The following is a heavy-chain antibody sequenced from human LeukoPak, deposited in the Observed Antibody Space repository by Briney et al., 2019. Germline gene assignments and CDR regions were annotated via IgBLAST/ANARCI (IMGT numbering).Heavy chain of an antibody. J-gene: IGHJ4*02. CDR1: GFTFSSYA. V-gene: IGHV3-23*01. CDR2: ISGSGGST. Sequence: GGSLRLSCAASGFTFSSYAMSWVRQAPGKGLEWVSAISGSGGSTYYADSVKGRFTISRDNSKNTLYLQMNSLRAEDMAVYYCAKGRGYQLLRGSIDYWGQGTLVTVSS. D-gene: IGHD2-2*01. CDR3: AKGRGYQLLRGSIDY.